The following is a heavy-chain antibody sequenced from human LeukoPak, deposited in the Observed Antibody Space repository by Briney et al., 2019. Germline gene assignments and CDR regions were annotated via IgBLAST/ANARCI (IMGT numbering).Heavy chain of an antibody. Sequence: GGSLRLSCAASGFTFSSYGMHWVRQAPGKGLEWVAVIWYDGSNKYYADSVKGRFTISRDNSKNTLYLQMNSLRAEDTAVYYCARGYDFWSGYYSYYFDYWGQGTPVTVSS. CDR1: GFTFSSYG. D-gene: IGHD3-3*01. CDR3: ARGYDFWSGYYSYYFDY. V-gene: IGHV3-33*01. J-gene: IGHJ4*02. CDR2: IWYDGSNK.